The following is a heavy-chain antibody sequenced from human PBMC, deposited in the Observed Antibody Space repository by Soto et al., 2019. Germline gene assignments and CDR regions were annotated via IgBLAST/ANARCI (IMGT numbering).Heavy chain of an antibody. V-gene: IGHV3-23*01. CDR3: AKAKYDYCDPDAFDI. CDR1: GFTFSSYA. J-gene: IGHJ3*02. D-gene: IGHD4-17*01. CDR2: ISGSGGST. Sequence: EVQLLESGGGLVQPGGSLRLSCAASGFTFSSYAMSWVRQAPGKGLAWVSAISGSGGSTYYADSVKGRFTISRDNSKNTLYLQMNSLRAEDTAVYYCAKAKYDYCDPDAFDIWVQGTMVTVSS.